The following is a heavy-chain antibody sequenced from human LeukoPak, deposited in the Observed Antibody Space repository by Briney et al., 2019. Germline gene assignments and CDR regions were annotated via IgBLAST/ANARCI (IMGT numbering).Heavy chain of an antibody. CDR2: IYYSGST. Sequence: SETLSLTCTVSGGSISSYYWSWIRQPPGKGLEWVGYIYYSGSTNYNPSLKSRVTISVDTSKNQFSLKLSSVTAADTAVYYCAGTYCSSTSCYNSPPHFDYWGQGTLVTVSS. V-gene: IGHV4-59*08. J-gene: IGHJ4*02. D-gene: IGHD2-2*02. CDR3: AGTYCSSTSCYNSPPHFDY. CDR1: GGSISSYY.